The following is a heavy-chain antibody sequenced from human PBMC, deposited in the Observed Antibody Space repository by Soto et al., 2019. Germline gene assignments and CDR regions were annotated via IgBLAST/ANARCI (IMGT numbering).Heavy chain of an antibody. Sequence: SETLSLTCDVSGVSLTSGNWWTWVSQSPKRGLEYIGEIFHDGTANYYPSFERRVAMSVDTSRNQFSLKLTSVTAADTAVYFCARLVYDTRLNYMYFDFWGPGTLVTVSS. D-gene: IGHD3-10*01. V-gene: IGHV4-4*02. J-gene: IGHJ4*02. CDR1: GVSLTSGNW. CDR3: ARLVYDTRLNYMYFDF. CDR2: IFHDGTA.